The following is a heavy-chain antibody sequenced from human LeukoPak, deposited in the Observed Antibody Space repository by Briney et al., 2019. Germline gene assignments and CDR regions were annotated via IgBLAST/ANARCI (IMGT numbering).Heavy chain of an antibody. J-gene: IGHJ4*02. D-gene: IGHD6-13*01. CDR1: GGSISNYY. CDR2: IYFSGIT. V-gene: IGHV4-59*01. CDR3: ASARVDKVGYTSNWFFPLDY. Sequence: SETLSLTCIVSGGSISNYYWSWIRQPPGKGLEWIGYIYFSGITYYHPSLKSRVTISVDTSKNQFSLKLTSVTAADTAVYYCASARVDKVGYTSNWFFPLDYWGQGTLVTVSS.